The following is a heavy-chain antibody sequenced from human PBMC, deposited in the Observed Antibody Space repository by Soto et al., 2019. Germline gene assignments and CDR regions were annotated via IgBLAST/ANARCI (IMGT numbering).Heavy chain of an antibody. V-gene: IGHV5-10-1*01. J-gene: IGHJ3*02. CDR1: GYSFTSYW. Sequence: PGESLKISCKGSGYSFTSYWISWVRQMPWKGLEWMVRIDPSDSYTNYSPSFQGHVTISADKSISTAYLQWSSLKASDTAMYYCARPYYDIWSGTIEGAFDIWGQGTMVTVSS. CDR3: ARPYYDIWSGTIEGAFDI. D-gene: IGHD3-3*01. CDR2: IDPSDSYT.